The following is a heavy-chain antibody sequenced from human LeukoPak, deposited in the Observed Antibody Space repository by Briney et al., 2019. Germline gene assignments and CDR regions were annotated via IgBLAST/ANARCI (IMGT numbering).Heavy chain of an antibody. V-gene: IGHV3-33*01. CDR3: ARDGDFWSGYPYYFGY. D-gene: IGHD3-3*01. CDR2: IWYDGSDK. J-gene: IGHJ4*02. CDR1: GFSFGGYG. Sequence: GTSLRLSCAASGFSFGGYGMHWVRQAPGKGLEWVAIIWYDGSDKYYADSVKGRFTVSRDNSMSTLYLQMNSLRAEDTAVYYCARDGDFWSGYPYYFGYWGQGTLVSVSS.